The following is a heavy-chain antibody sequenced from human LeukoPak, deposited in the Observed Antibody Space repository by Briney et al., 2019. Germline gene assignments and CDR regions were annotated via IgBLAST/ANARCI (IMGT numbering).Heavy chain of an antibody. V-gene: IGHV4-31*03. D-gene: IGHD3-10*01. CDR2: IYYSGST. Sequence: SETLSLTCTVSGGSISSGGYYWSWIRQHPGKGLEWIGHIYYSGSTYYNPSLKSRVTISVDTSKNQFSLKLSSVTAADTAVYYCAAHTDQIWFGGGAFDIWGQGTMVTVSS. CDR3: AAHTDQIWFGGGAFDI. CDR1: GGSISSGGYY. J-gene: IGHJ3*02.